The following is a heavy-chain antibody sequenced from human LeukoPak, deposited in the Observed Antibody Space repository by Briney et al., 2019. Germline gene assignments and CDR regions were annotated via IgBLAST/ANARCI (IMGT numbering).Heavy chain of an antibody. CDR1: GFTFSSYS. CDR3: ARVAGYYDSSGYSYFQH. Sequence: PGGSLRLSCAASGFTFSSYSMNWVRQAPGKGLEWASSISSSSSYIYYADSVKGRFTISRDNAKNSLYLQMNSLRAKDTAVYYCARVAGYYDSSGYSYFQHWGQGTLVTVSS. CDR2: ISSSSSYI. D-gene: IGHD3-22*01. J-gene: IGHJ1*01. V-gene: IGHV3-21*01.